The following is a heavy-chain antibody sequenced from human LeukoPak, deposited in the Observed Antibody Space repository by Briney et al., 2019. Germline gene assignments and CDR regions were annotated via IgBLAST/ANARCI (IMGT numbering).Heavy chain of an antibody. D-gene: IGHD3-10*01. J-gene: IGHJ6*02. Sequence: TGGSLRLSCAASGFTFSSYGMHWVRQAPGKGLEWVAVISYDGSNKYYADSVKGRFTISRDNSKNTLYLQMNSRRAEDTAVYYCAKAYGSGSTYYYYGMDVWGQGTTVTVSS. CDR3: AKAYGSGSTYYYYGMDV. V-gene: IGHV3-30*18. CDR2: ISYDGSNK. CDR1: GFTFSSYG.